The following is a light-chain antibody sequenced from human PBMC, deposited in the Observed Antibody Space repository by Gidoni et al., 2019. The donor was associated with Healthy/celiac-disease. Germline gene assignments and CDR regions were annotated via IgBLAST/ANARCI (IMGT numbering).Light chain of an antibody. J-gene: IGKJ2*01. CDR1: QSISSW. CDR3: QQYNGYLYT. V-gene: IGKV1-5*03. CDR2: KAS. Sequence: DIQMTQSPSTLSASVGDRVTITCRASQSISSWLSWYQQKPGKAPKILIYKASSLESGVPSRRSGSGSGTEFTLNSSSLQPDDFATYYCQQYNGYLYTFGQGTKLEIK.